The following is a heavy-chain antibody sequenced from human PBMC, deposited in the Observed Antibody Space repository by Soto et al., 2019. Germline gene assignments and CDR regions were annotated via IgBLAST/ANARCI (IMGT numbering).Heavy chain of an antibody. D-gene: IGHD6-19*01. V-gene: IGHV4-39*01. Sequence: QLQLQESGPGLVKPSETLSLTCTVSGGSISSSSYYWGWIRQPPGKGLEWIGSIYYSGSTYYNTSLKSRVTISVDTSKNQFSLKLSSVTAADTAVYYCARQGGWYYFDYWGQGTLVTVSS. CDR3: ARQGGWYYFDY. CDR1: GGSISSSSYY. J-gene: IGHJ4*02. CDR2: IYYSGST.